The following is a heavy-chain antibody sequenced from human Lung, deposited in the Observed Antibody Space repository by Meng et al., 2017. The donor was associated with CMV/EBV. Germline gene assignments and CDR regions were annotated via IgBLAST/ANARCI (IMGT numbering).Heavy chain of an antibody. Sequence: GGSXRLXCAASGFTFAGYAMSWVRQAPGKGLEWVSTITSSGGSTYYADSVKGRFTISRDNFNHTLYLQMNGLRAEDTAVYYCANQPYILTGYPNFDSWGQGAXVTGAS. CDR2: ITSSGGST. CDR1: GFTFAGYA. D-gene: IGHD3-9*01. J-gene: IGHJ4*02. CDR3: ANQPYILTGYPNFDS. V-gene: IGHV3-23*01.